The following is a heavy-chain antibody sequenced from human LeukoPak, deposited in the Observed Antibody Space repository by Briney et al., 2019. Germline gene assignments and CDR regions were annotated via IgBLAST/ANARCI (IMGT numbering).Heavy chain of an antibody. V-gene: IGHV1-2*02. D-gene: IGHD3-10*01. CDR1: GYTFTGYY. CDR2: INPNSGDK. J-gene: IGHJ4*02. CDR3: ARDSVDGSGTYYNDSPDY. Sequence: ASVKVSCKASGYTFTGYYMNWVRQAPGQGLEWMGWINPNSGDKIYAQKFQGRVTMTRDTSISTAYMELSRLRSDDTAVYHCARDSVDGSGTYYNDSPDYWGQGTLVTVSS.